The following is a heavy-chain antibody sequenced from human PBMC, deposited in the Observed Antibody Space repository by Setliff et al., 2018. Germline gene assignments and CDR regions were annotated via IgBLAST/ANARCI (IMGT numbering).Heavy chain of an antibody. J-gene: IGHJ4*02. CDR3: FGAGTCSY. CDR2: INPHASEK. Sequence: GGSLRLSCTASGFSYSNCWVSWVRQAPGKGLEWLASINPHASEKYYVDSVKGRFTISRDNAKNSLSLQMDSLRTEDTAVYYCFGAGTCSYWGQGTLVTVSS. CDR1: GFSYSNCW. D-gene: IGHD3-10*01. V-gene: IGHV3-7*01.